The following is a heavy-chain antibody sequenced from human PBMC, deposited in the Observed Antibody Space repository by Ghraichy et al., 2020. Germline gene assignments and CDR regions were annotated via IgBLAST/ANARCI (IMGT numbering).Heavy chain of an antibody. CDR3: ARGRDSSGYKGDYYYYYMDV. D-gene: IGHD3-22*01. CDR1: GGSFSGYY. Sequence: SETLSLTCAVYGGSFSGYYWSWIRQPPGKGLEWIGEINHSGSTNYNPSLKSRVTISVDTSKNQFSLKLSSVTAADTAVYYCARGRDSSGYKGDYYYYYMDVWGKGTTVTVSS. CDR2: INHSGST. V-gene: IGHV4-34*01. J-gene: IGHJ6*03.